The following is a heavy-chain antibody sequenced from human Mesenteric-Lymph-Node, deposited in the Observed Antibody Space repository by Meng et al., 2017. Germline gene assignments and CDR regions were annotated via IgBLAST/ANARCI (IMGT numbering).Heavy chain of an antibody. Sequence: EVQLGEAVVSLVQPGGSLSLSCVVSGCAVSGNYMNWVRLAPGKGLEGVSVIYSGGSTYYADSVKGRFTISRDNFKNTVYLQMNSLRAEDTAVYYCARSGLHGTFDYWGQGTLVTVSS. D-gene: IGHD5-24*01. V-gene: IGHV3-53*01. CDR1: GCAVSGNY. CDR3: ARSGLHGTFDY. CDR2: IYSGGST. J-gene: IGHJ4*02.